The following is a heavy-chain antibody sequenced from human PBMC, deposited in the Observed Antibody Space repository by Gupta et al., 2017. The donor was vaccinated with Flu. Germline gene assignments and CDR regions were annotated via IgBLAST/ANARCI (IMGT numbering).Heavy chain of an antibody. CDR1: SSYY. CDR2: IYYSGST. CDR3: ARGGYSSSWYDLRAFDI. Sequence: SSYYWSWIRQPPGKGLEWIGYIYYSGSTNYNPSLKSRVTISVDTSKNQFSLKLSSVTAADTAVYYCARGGYSSSWYDLRAFDIWGQGTMVTVSS. D-gene: IGHD6-13*01. V-gene: IGHV4-59*01. J-gene: IGHJ3*02.